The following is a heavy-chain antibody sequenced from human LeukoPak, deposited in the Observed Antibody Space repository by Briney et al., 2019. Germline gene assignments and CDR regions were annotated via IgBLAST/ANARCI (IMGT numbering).Heavy chain of an antibody. D-gene: IGHD6-13*01. CDR2: IYYSGST. Sequence: SGTLSLTCTVSGGSISSYYWSWIRQPPGKGLEWIGYIYYSGSTNYNPSLKSRVTISVDTSKNQFSLKLSSVTAADTAVYYCASLGYSIKPYYMDVWGKGTTVTVSS. V-gene: IGHV4-59*01. CDR1: GGSISSYY. J-gene: IGHJ6*03. CDR3: ASLGYSIKPYYMDV.